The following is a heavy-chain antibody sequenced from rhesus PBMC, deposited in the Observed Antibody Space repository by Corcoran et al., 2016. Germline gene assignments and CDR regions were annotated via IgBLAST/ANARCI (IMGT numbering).Heavy chain of an antibody. V-gene: IGHV4-173*01. CDR2: ISGSGGST. CDR3: AREPASYNFWSGYYGLDS. CDR1: GGSFSSNY. Sequence: QPQLQESGPGLVKPSETLSLPGAVSGGSFSSNYWRWILQPPGKGLEWFGRISGSGGSTDYNPSLKSRVTISTDTSKNQFSLKLSSVTAANTAVYYCAREPASYNFWSGYYGLDSWGQGVVVTVSS. D-gene: IGHD3-3*01. J-gene: IGHJ6*01.